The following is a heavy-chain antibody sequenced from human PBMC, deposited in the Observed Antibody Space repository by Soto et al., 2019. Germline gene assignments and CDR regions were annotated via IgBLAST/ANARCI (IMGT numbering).Heavy chain of an antibody. J-gene: IGHJ6*02. D-gene: IGHD6-19*01. V-gene: IGHV1-69*13. CDR2: IIPIFGTA. CDR3: ARVVPVAGSIYYYGMDV. CDR1: GGTFSSYA. Sequence: SVKVSCKASGGTFSSYAISWVRQAPGQGLEWMGGIIPIFGTANYAQKFQGRVTITADESTSTAYMELSSLRSEDTAVYYCARVVPVAGSIYYYGMDVWGQGTTVTVS.